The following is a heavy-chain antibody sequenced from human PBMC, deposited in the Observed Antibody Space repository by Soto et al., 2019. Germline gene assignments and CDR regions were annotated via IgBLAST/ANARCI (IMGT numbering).Heavy chain of an antibody. CDR1: GYTFTSYG. V-gene: IGHV1-18*01. J-gene: IGHJ4*02. CDR3: ARVGRALGDMDY. D-gene: IGHD3-16*01. Sequence: QVQLVQSGAEVKKPGASVKVSCKASGYTFTSYGVSWVRQAPGLGLEWMGWMSAYNGNTNYAQKLQGRGTMTTDTSTSTAYMEPRSLRSDDTAVYYCARVGRALGDMDYWGQGTLVTVSS. CDR2: MSAYNGNT.